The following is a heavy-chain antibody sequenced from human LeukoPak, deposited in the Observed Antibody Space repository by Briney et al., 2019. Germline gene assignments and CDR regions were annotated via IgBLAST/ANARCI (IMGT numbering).Heavy chain of an antibody. Sequence: ASVKVSCKASGYTFTGYYMHWVRQAPGQGLEWMGWINAYNGNTNYAQKLQGRVTMTTDTSTSTAYMELRSLRSDDTAVYYCARGGQGSWELVYFDYWGQGTLVTVSS. J-gene: IGHJ4*02. V-gene: IGHV1-18*04. D-gene: IGHD1-26*01. CDR1: GYTFTGYY. CDR2: INAYNGNT. CDR3: ARGGQGSWELVYFDY.